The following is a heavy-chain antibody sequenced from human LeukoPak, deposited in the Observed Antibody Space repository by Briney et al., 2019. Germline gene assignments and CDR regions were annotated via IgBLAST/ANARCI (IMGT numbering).Heavy chain of an antibody. V-gene: IGHV1-69*04. CDR2: IIPILGIA. Sequence: GAPVKLSCKASGGTFSSYAISWARQAPGHELEWMERIIPILGIANSAQTFQGRVTITADKSTSTAYMEVSSLRYEDTAGYYCVGDGHDYLDAFDIWGQGTMVTVSS. CDR1: GGTFSSYA. CDR3: VGDGHDYLDAFDI. J-gene: IGHJ3*02. D-gene: IGHD4-11*01.